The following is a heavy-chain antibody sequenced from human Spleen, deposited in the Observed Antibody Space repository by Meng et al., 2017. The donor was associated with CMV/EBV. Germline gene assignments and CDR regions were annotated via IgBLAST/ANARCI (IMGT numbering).Heavy chain of an antibody. J-gene: IGHJ3*02. CDR2: IRIKANSYAT. V-gene: IGHV3-73*01. Sequence: GGSLRLSCAASGFTFSGSAMHWVRQASGKGLEWVGRIRIKANSYATVYAASVKGRFTISSDDSKNTAYLQMNSLKIEDTAVYYCSRQGSHWAFDIWGQGTMVTVSS. CDR1: GFTFSGSA. CDR3: SRQGSHWAFDI. D-gene: IGHD6-19*01.